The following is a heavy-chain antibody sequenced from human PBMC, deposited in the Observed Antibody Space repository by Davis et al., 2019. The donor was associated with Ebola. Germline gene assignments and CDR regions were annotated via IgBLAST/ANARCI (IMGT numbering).Heavy chain of an antibody. CDR2: ISWNSDSV. V-gene: IGHV3-9*01. CDR1: GFTFAAYA. J-gene: IGHJ5*02. CDR3: ARDSLRYSAAYGGWLDP. Sequence: PGGSLRLSCVGSGFTFAAYAMHWVRQVPGKGLEWVSSISWNSDSVGYVDSVKGRFTISKDNAKNTLYLQMNGLRADDTAMYYCARDSLRYSAAYGGWLDPWGQGTLVIVSS. D-gene: IGHD5-18*01.